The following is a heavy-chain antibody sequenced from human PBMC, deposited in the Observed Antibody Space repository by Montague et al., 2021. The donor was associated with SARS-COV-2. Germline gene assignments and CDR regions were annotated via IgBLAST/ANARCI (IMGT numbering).Heavy chain of an antibody. CDR3: ALSLRYFDWADAFDV. D-gene: IGHD3-9*01. CDR2: IYNSGST. Sequence: SETLSLTCTASGGPIDNYFWSWIRQPPGKGLEWIGYIYNSGSTNYNPSLKSRVTMSGDTSNNQFSLKLSSVTAADTAMYYCALSLRYFDWADAFDVWGQGTMVIVSS. J-gene: IGHJ3*01. CDR1: GGPIDNYF. V-gene: IGHV4-59*13.